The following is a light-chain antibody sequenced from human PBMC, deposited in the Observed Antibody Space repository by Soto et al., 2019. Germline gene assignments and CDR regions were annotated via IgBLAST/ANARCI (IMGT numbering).Light chain of an antibody. Sequence: SYELTQPPSVSVSPGQTASITCSGDKLGDKYACWYQQKPGQSPVLVIFQDNKRPSGIPERISGSNSGNTATLTISGTQAMDEADYYCQAWDSSIVVFGGGTKLTVL. CDR2: QDN. CDR1: KLGDKY. J-gene: IGLJ2*01. V-gene: IGLV3-1*01. CDR3: QAWDSSIVV.